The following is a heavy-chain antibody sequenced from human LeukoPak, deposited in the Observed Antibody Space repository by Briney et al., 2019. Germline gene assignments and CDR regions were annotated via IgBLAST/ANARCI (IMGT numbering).Heavy chain of an antibody. CDR2: ISSSSSTI. CDR3: ARGAAAIPRGY. V-gene: IGHV3-48*01. J-gene: IGHJ4*02. Sequence: PGGSLRLSCAASGFTFSSYSMNWVRQAPGKGLEWVSYISSSSSTIYHADSVKGRFTISRDNAKNSLYLQMNSLRAEDTAVYYCARGAAAIPRGYWGQGTLVTVSS. D-gene: IGHD2-2*01. CDR1: GFTFSSYS.